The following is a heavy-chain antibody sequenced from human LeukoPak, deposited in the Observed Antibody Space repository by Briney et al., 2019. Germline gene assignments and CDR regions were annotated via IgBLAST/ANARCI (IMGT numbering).Heavy chain of an antibody. D-gene: IGHD3-10*01. Sequence: GGSLRLSCTASGCTFSSYAMTWVRQAPGKGLEWVSAISGSATVAYHADSVKGRFTISRDNSKNTLYLQMNSLRAEDTALYYCAREYYYGSGSYSPWGQGILVTVSS. CDR3: AREYYYGSGSYSP. CDR1: GCTFSSYA. J-gene: IGHJ5*02. V-gene: IGHV3-23*01. CDR2: ISGSATVA.